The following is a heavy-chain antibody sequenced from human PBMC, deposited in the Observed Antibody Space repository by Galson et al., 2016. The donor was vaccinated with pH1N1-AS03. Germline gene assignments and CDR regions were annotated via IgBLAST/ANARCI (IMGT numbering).Heavy chain of an antibody. D-gene: IGHD6-13*01. CDR2: ISYDGSEK. J-gene: IGHJ4*02. CDR3: VRSLAAAGNY. CDR1: GFSFGDFA. V-gene: IGHV3-30*04. Sequence: SLRLSCAASGFSFGDFALHWVRQAPGKGLEWVAFISYDGSEKYYADSVHGRVTISRDNSKNTVHLELNSLRGADTAVYYCVRSLAAAGNYWGQGTLVIVSS.